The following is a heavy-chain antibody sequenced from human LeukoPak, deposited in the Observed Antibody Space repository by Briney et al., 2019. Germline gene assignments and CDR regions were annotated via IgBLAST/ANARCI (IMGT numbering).Heavy chain of an antibody. CDR1: GYTFTGYY. D-gene: IGHD6-19*01. CDR2: INPNSGGT. CDR3: ARDHIAVAGTPWFDP. Sequence: ASVKVSCKASGYTFTGYYMHWVRQAPGQGLEWMGWINPNSGGTNYAQKFQGRVTMTRDTSISTAYMELSRLRSGDTAVYYCARDHIAVAGTPWFDPWGQGTLVTVSS. V-gene: IGHV1-2*02. J-gene: IGHJ5*02.